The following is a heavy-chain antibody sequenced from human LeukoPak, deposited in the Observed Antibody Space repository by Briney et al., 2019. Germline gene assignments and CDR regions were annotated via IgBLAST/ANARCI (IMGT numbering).Heavy chain of an antibody. CDR1: GFTFDDYG. V-gene: IGHV3-20*04. CDR3: ARDLGYRYGDYVPSLFDY. J-gene: IGHJ4*02. CDR2: INWNGGST. Sequence: SGGSLRLSCAASGFTFDDYGMSWVRQAPGKGLEWVSGINWNGGSTGYADSVKGRFTISRDNAKNSLYLQMNSLRAEDTALYYCARDLGYRYGDYVPSLFDYWGQGTLVTVSS. D-gene: IGHD4-17*01.